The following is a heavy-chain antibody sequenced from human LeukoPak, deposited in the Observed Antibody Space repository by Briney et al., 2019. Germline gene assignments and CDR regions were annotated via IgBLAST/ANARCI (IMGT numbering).Heavy chain of an antibody. J-gene: IGHJ4*02. D-gene: IGHD3-9*01. CDR2: INSDMSTT. CDR1: GFTFSSYW. CDR3: ARARRGLRYFDWLTYDY. Sequence: PGGSLRLSCAASGFTFSSYWMHWVRQAPGKGLVWVSRINSDMSTTTYADSVKGRFTISRDNAKNTLYLQMNSLRAEDTAVYYCARARRGLRYFDWLTYDYWGQGTLVTVSS. V-gene: IGHV3-74*01.